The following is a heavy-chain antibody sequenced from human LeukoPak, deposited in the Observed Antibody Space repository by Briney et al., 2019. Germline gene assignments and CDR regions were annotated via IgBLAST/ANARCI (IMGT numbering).Heavy chain of an antibody. Sequence: SSETLSLTCAVYGGSFSGYYWSWIRQPPGKGLEWIGEINRSGSTNYNPSLKSRVTISVDTSKNQFSLKLSSVTAADTAVHYCARLVLRYFDWSIRWANFDYWGQGTLVTVSS. CDR3: ARLVLRYFDWSIRWANFDY. CDR1: GGSFSGYY. CDR2: INRSGST. D-gene: IGHD3-9*01. J-gene: IGHJ4*02. V-gene: IGHV4-34*01.